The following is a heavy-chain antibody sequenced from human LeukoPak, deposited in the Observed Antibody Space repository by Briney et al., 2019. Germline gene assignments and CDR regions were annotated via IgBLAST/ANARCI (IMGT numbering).Heavy chain of an antibody. Sequence: PGGSLRHFCAASGFTFINYAMSWVRQAPGKGLEWVSGISGSGGSTYYADSVKGRFTISRDNSENTLYLQMNSLRAEDTAVYYCAQDPRAYSSDWGQGSLVTVSS. CDR2: ISGSGGST. CDR3: AQDPRAYSSD. D-gene: IGHD6-25*01. J-gene: IGHJ4*02. CDR1: GFTFINYA. V-gene: IGHV3-23*01.